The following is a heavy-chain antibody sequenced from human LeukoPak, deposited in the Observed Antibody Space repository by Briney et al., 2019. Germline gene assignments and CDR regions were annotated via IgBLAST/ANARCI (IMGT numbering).Heavy chain of an antibody. D-gene: IGHD5-24*01. CDR2: INHSGST. CDR3: ARHEEEDGYNAKTFDY. CDR1: GGSFSDYY. V-gene: IGHV4-34*01. J-gene: IGHJ4*02. Sequence: PSETLSLTCAVYGGSFSDYYWSWIRQPPGKGLEWIGEINHSGSTNYNPSLKSRVTISVDTSKNQFSLKLSSMTAADTAVYYCARHEEEDGYNAKTFDYWGQGTLVTVSS.